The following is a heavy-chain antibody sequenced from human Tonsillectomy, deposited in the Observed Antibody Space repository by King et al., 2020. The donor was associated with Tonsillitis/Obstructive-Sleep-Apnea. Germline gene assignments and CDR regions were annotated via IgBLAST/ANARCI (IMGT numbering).Heavy chain of an antibody. CDR2: IYYSGST. CDR1: GGSISSYY. CDR3: ARSPGLIVVD. D-gene: IGHD3-22*01. V-gene: IGHV4-59*01. J-gene: IGHJ4*02. Sequence: QLQESGPGLVKPSETLSLTCTVSGGSISSYYWSWIRQPPGKGLEWVGYIYYSGSTNYHPSLKSRVTISVDTSKNQFSLKLNSVTAADTAVYYCARSPGLIVVDWGQGTLVTVSS.